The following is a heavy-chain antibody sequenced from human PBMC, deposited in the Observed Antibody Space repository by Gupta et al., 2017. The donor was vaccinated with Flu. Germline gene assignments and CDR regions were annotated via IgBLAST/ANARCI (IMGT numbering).Heavy chain of an antibody. CDR1: GYTFTGYS. D-gene: IGHD6-13*01. CDR2: INPNSGGT. J-gene: IGHJ2*01. V-gene: IGHV1-2*02. Sequence: QVQLVQSGAEVKKPGASVRVFCRASGYTFTGYSMHWVRPAPGQGLEWMGWINPNSGGTNYAQKFQGRVTMTRDTSISTAYMELSRLRSDDTAVYYCARDSSSWYGDWYFDLWGRGTLVTVSS. CDR3: ARDSSSWYGDWYFDL.